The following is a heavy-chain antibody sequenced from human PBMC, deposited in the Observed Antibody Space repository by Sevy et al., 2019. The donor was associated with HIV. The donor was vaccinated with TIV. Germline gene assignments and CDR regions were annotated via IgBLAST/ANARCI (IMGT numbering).Heavy chain of an antibody. CDR3: ARKGGAGKSSSWYPN. CDR1: GGSFSGYY. V-gene: IGHV4-34*01. CDR2: INHSGST. Sequence: SETLSLTCAVYGGSFSGYYWSWIRQPPGKGLEWIGEINHSGSTNYNRPLKSRVTISVDTSKNQFSLKLSSVTAADTDVYYCARKGGAGKSSSWYPNWGQGTLVTVSS. D-gene: IGHD6-13*01. J-gene: IGHJ4*02.